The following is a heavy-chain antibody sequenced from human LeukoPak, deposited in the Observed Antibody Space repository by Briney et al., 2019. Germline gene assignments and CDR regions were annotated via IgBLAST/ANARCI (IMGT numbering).Heavy chain of an antibody. J-gene: IGHJ4*02. Sequence: SETLSLTCAVYGGSFSGYYWSWIRQPPGKGVEWIGSIYDSGSTYYNTALKSRVTISVDTSKNQFSLKLSSVTAADTAVYYCASVYDYCDYSHFDYWGQGTLVTVSS. D-gene: IGHD4-17*01. CDR3: ASVYDYCDYSHFDY. CDR1: GGSFSGYY. CDR2: IYDSGST. V-gene: IGHV4-34*01.